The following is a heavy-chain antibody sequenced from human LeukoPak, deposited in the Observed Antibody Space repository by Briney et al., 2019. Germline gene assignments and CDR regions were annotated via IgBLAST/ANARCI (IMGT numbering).Heavy chain of an antibody. D-gene: IGHD6-13*01. J-gene: IGHJ4*02. CDR2: INPHSADT. Sequence: ASVKVSCKASGYTLTGFYVHWVRQAPGQGLEWMGWINPHSADTGYAQKFLGRVTMTRDMSISTIYMELTRLRSDDTALYYCARWDGYSSSPDYWGQGTLVTVSS. CDR3: ARWDGYSSSPDY. V-gene: IGHV1-2*02. CDR1: GYTLTGFY.